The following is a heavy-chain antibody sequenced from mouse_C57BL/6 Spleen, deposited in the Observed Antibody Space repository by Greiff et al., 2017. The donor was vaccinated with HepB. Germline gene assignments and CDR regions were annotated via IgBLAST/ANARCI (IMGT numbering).Heavy chain of an antibody. D-gene: IGHD1-1*01. CDR3: ARTPSSGYGSSYWYFDV. Sequence: VQLQQSGAELMKPGASVKLSCKATGYTFTGYWIEWVKQRPGHGLEWIGEILPGSGSTNYNEKFKGKATFTADTSSNTAYMQLSSLTTEDSAIYYCARTPSSGYGSSYWYFDVWGTGTTVTVSS. CDR2: ILPGSGST. J-gene: IGHJ1*03. CDR1: GYTFTGYW. V-gene: IGHV1-9*01.